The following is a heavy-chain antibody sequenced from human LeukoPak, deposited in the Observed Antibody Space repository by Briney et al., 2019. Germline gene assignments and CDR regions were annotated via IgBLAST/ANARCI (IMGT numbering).Heavy chain of an antibody. V-gene: IGHV4-39*07. CDR1: GGSISSSSYY. CDR2: IYYSGST. CDR3: ARVLSSTSTNWFDP. D-gene: IGHD2-2*01. J-gene: IGHJ5*02. Sequence: SETLSLTCTVSGGSISSSSYYWGWIRQPPGKGLEWIGSIYYSGSTYYNPSLKSRVTMSVDTSKNQFSLKLSSVTAADTAVYYCARVLSSTSTNWFDPWGQGTLVTVSS.